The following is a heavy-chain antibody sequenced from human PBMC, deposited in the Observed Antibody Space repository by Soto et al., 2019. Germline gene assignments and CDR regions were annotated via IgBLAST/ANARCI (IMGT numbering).Heavy chain of an antibody. V-gene: IGHV1-2*04. CDR2: INPNNGGT. CDR1: GYTFTGYY. CDR3: ARDDSGFSGSHYVDYFNY. D-gene: IGHD1-26*01. Sequence: ASVRVSCKASGYTFTGYYMHWVRQAPGQGLEWMGWINPNNGGTNYAQQFQGWVTMTRDTSIGTAYMELSRLTSDDTAVYYCARDDSGFSGSHYVDYFNYWGQGALVTVSS. J-gene: IGHJ4*02.